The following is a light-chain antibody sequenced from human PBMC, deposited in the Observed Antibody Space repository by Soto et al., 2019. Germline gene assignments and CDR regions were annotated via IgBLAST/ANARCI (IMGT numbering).Light chain of an antibody. J-gene: IGLJ2*01. V-gene: IGLV1-44*01. Sequence: QSVLTQPPSASGTPGQRVTISCSGSSSNIEINAVSWYQQFPGTAPNLLIYFSDQRPSRVPDRFSGSRSGTSASLAISGLQSEDEADYYCAAWDDSLNGELFGGGTKLTVL. CDR2: FSD. CDR3: AAWDDSLNGEL. CDR1: SSNIEINA.